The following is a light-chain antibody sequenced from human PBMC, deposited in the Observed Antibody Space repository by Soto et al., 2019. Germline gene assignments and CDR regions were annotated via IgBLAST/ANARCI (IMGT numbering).Light chain of an antibody. J-gene: IGKJ1*01. V-gene: IGKV3-20*01. CDR3: QQYGSSPWT. CDR1: QSVRSSS. CDR2: GAS. Sequence: EVVLTQSPGTLSLSPGERATLSCRASQSVRSSSLAWYQQKPGQAPRLLIYGASNRATGIPDRFSGSGSGTDFTLTISRLETEDFAVYYCQQYGSSPWTFGQGTNVEIK.